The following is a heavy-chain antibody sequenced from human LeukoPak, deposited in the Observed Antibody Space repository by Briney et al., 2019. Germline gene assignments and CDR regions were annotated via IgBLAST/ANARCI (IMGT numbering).Heavy chain of an antibody. CDR1: GFTFSSYA. CDR2: ISCDGSNK. D-gene: IGHD1-26*01. Sequence: GGSLRLSCAASGFTFSSYAMHWVRQAPGKGLEWVAVISCDGSNKYYADSVKGRFTISRDNSKNTLYLQMNSLRAEDTAVYYCAREDGGWGAFDYWGQGTLVTVSS. CDR3: AREDGGWGAFDY. V-gene: IGHV3-30-3*01. J-gene: IGHJ4*02.